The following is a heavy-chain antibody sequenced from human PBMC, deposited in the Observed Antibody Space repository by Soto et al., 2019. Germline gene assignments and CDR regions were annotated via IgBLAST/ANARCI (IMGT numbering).Heavy chain of an antibody. J-gene: IGHJ3*02. D-gene: IGHD1-20*01. CDR1: GFTLSSSD. CDR3: ARERITEPTWDPFDI. CDR2: IGTAGDT. Sequence: EVQLVESGGGLVQPGGSLRLSCAASGFTLSSSDMHWVRQTTGKGLEWVSAIGTAGDTYYSCSVKGRFTISRENAKNSLYLQMNSLRAEDTAVYYCARERITEPTWDPFDIWGQGTMVTVSP. V-gene: IGHV3-13*01.